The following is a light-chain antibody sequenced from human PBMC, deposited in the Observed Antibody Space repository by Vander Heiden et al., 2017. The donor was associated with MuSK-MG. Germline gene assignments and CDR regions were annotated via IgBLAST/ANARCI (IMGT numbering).Light chain of an antibody. J-gene: IGKJ4*01. CDR3: QKYNSAPIT. V-gene: IGKV1-27*01. CDR2: AAS. Sequence: DIQMTQSPSSLSASVGDRVTITCRASQGINTYLAWYQQKPGKVPKLLIYAASTLQSGVPSRFSGSGSGADFTLTISSLQPEDVATYYCQKYNSAPITLGGGTKVEIE. CDR1: QGINTY.